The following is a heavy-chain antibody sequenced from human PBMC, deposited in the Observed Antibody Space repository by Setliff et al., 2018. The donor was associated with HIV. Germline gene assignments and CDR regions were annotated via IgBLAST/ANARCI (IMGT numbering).Heavy chain of an antibody. CDR2: IRYDGSNK. CDR1: GFTFKDYA. D-gene: IGHD3-16*01. Sequence: PGGSLRLSCRVSGFTFKDYAMHWVRQAPGKGLEWVAFIRYDGSNKYYADSVKGRFTISRDNAKNSLYLQINSLSAEDTAVYYCAILSPPLRPGTWGQGTLVTVSS. J-gene: IGHJ5*02. V-gene: IGHV3-30*02. CDR3: AILSPPLRPGT.